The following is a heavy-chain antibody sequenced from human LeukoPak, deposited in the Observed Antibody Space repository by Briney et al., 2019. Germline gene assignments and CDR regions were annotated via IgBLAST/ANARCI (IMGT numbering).Heavy chain of an antibody. Sequence: ASVKVSCKASGYTFNNYGINWVRQAPGQGLEWMGWISVYSGNTNYAQKLQGRVTMTTDTSTRTAYMELRSLRSDDTAVYYCAREGPPYSYAAGKANWFDPGGKGTLVTVSS. CDR2: ISVYSGNT. CDR1: GYTFNNYG. CDR3: AREGPPYSYAAGKANWFDP. D-gene: IGHD3-10*01. J-gene: IGHJ5*02. V-gene: IGHV1-18*01.